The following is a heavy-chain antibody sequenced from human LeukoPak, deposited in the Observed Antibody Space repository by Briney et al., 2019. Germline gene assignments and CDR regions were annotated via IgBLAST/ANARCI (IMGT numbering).Heavy chain of an antibody. CDR3: ANPQRYGDWLDY. J-gene: IGHJ4*02. CDR2: ISGSGGST. D-gene: IGHD4-17*01. V-gene: IGHV3-23*01. Sequence: GGSLRLSCAASGFTFSSYGMSWARQAPGKGLEWVSAISGSGGSTYYADSVKGRFTISRDNSKNTLYLQMNSLRAEDTAVYYCANPQRYGDWLDYWGQGTLVTISS. CDR1: GFTFSSYG.